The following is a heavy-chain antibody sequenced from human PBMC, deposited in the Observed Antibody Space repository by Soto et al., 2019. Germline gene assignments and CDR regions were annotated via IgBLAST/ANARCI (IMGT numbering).Heavy chain of an antibody. Sequence: EVQLVESGGGLVQPGGSLRLSCSVSGFTLSDHYIDWVRQAPGKGLEWVGRSRNQANGYSTIYAASVKGRFTTSRDDSKNLVYLQMESLRTEDTDVYYCVRDTYFSDSSSYTRCFDFWGQGALVTVSS. V-gene: IGHV3-72*01. J-gene: IGHJ4*02. CDR1: GFTLSDHY. D-gene: IGHD3-22*01. CDR2: SRNQANGYST. CDR3: VRDTYFSDSSSYTRCFDF.